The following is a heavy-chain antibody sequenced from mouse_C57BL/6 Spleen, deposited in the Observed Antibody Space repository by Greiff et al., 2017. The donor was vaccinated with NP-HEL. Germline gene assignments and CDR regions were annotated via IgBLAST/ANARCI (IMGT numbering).Heavy chain of an antibody. CDR2: IYPGDGDT. J-gene: IGHJ2*01. CDR1: GYAFSSSW. Sequence: VMLVESGPELVKPGASVKISCKASGYAFSSSWMNWVKQRPGKGLEWIGRIYPGDGDTNYNGKFKGKATLTADKSSSTAYMQLSSLTSEDSAVYFCARVDYSNYFDYWGQGTTLTVSS. D-gene: IGHD2-5*01. V-gene: IGHV1-82*01. CDR3: ARVDYSNYFDY.